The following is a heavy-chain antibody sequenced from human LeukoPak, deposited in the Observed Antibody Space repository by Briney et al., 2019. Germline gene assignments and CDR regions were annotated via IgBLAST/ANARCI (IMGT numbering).Heavy chain of an antibody. Sequence: SETLSLTCTVSGDSVTSYYWGWIRQPPGKGLEWIGYIHSGGRTIYNPSLESRLTISRDTSKSQFSLKLNSVTAADTAVYYCAINSLGDSSGYDYWGQGTLVTVSS. CDR3: AINSLGDSSGYDY. V-gene: IGHV4-4*08. D-gene: IGHD3-22*01. CDR1: GDSVTSYY. J-gene: IGHJ4*02. CDR2: IHSGGRT.